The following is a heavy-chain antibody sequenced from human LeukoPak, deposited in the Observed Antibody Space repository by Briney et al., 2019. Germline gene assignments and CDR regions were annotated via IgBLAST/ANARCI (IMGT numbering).Heavy chain of an antibody. Sequence: IGYIYYSGSTYYNPSLKSRVTISVDTSKNQFSLKLSSVTAADTAVYYCARLQGSYYKGDCWGQGTLVTVSS. D-gene: IGHD3-10*01. V-gene: IGHV4-30-4*01. CDR3: ARLQGSYYKGDC. J-gene: IGHJ4*02. CDR2: IYYSGST.